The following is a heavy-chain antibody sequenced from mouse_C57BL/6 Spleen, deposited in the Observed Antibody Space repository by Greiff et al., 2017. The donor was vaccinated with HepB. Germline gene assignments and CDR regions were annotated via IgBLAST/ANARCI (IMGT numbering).Heavy chain of an antibody. CDR2: ISDGGSYT. D-gene: IGHD2-1*01. CDR1: GFTFSSYA. V-gene: IGHV5-4*01. Sequence: VQLKESGGGLVKPGGSLKLSCAASGFTFSSYAMSWVRQTPEKRLEWVATISDGGSYTYYPDNVKGRFTISRDNAKNNLYLQMSHLKSEDTAMYYCARDDGKGYFDYWGQGTTLTVSS. CDR3: ARDDGKGYFDY. J-gene: IGHJ2*01.